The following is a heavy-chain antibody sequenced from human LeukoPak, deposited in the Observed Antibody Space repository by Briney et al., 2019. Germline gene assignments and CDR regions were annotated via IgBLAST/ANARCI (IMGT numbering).Heavy chain of an antibody. CDR2: ISSGSSYT. Sequence: GGSLRLSCAASGVTFSTYSMNWVRQAPGKGLEWVSCISSGSSYTYYVDSVKGRFTISRDNAKNSLYLQMNSLRAEDTAVYYCARALSGSYYDYFDYWGQGTLVTASS. J-gene: IGHJ4*02. CDR1: GVTFSTYS. D-gene: IGHD1-26*01. V-gene: IGHV3-21*01. CDR3: ARALSGSYYDYFDY.